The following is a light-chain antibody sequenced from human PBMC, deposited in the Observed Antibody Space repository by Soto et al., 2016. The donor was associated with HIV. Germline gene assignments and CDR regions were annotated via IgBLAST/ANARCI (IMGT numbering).Light chain of an antibody. Sequence: DIQMTQSPSSLSASVGDRVTITCQASQDISNYLNWYQQKPGKAPKLLIYDASNLEAGVPSRFSGSGSGTEFTLTISSLQPDDFATYYCQHYYNYPYTFGLGDQAGDQT. V-gene: IGKV1-33*01. J-gene: IGKJ2*01. CDR2: DAS. CDR3: QHYYNYPYT. CDR1: QDISNY.